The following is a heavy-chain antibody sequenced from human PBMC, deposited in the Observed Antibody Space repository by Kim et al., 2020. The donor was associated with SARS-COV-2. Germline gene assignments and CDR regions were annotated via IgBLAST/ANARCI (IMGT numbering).Heavy chain of an antibody. CDR2: IWYDGSNK. V-gene: IGHV3-33*01. D-gene: IGHD3-10*01. J-gene: IGHJ6*02. CDR1: GFTFSSYG. Sequence: GGSLRLSCAASGFTFSSYGMHWVRQAPGKGLEWVAVIWYDGSNKYYADSVKGRFTISRDNSKNTLYLQMNSLRAEDTAVYYCARDRGRLLLFGEFSSIQLSWQDYGMDVWGQGTTVTVSS. CDR3: ARDRGRLLLFGEFSSIQLSWQDYGMDV.